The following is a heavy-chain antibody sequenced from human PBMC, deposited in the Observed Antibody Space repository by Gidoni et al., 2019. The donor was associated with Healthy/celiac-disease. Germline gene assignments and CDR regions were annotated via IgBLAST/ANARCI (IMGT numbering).Heavy chain of an antibody. J-gene: IGHJ4*02. CDR2: ISADGGNE. V-gene: IGHV3-30-3*01. CDR3: ARMGRRGSGWYFYFDY. CDR1: GFTLSSYA. Sequence: QVQLVESGGGGVQPGRSMRLSCAASGFTLSSYAIHWVRQAPGKGLGWVAVISADGGNEYYADSVKGRFTSSRDKSKNTLDLQMNSLRAEDTAGYDCARMGRRGSGWYFYFDYWGQGTLVTVSS. D-gene: IGHD6-19*01.